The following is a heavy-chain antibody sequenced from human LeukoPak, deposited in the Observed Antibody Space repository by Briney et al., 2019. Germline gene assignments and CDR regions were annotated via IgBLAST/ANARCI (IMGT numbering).Heavy chain of an antibody. Sequence: SETLSLTCTVSSGSISTSNYYWSWIRQPPGKGLEWIGYIYYSGSTNYNPSLKSRVTISVDTSKDQFSLKLSSVTAADTAVYYCARSPYYYGSGDYFDYWGQGTLVTVSS. CDR2: IYYSGST. V-gene: IGHV4-61*01. CDR3: ARSPYYYGSGDYFDY. D-gene: IGHD3-10*01. J-gene: IGHJ4*02. CDR1: SGSISTSNYY.